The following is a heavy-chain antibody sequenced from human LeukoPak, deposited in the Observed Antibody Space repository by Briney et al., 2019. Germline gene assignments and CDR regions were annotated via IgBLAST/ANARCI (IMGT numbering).Heavy chain of an antibody. CDR2: INQDGSLK. CDR3: ARDLRTGYTYGYPLDY. Sequence: GGSLRLSCAASGFTFSSYSMDWVRLAPGKGLEWVANINQDGSLKYYVDSVKGRFTISRDNAKNSLYLQMNSLRAEDTAFYYCARDLRTGYTYGYPLDYWGQGTLVTVSA. V-gene: IGHV3-7*01. CDR1: GFTFSSYS. J-gene: IGHJ4*02. D-gene: IGHD5-18*01.